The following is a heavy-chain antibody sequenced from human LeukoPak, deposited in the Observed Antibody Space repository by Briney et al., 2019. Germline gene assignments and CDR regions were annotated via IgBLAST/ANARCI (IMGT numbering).Heavy chain of an antibody. D-gene: IGHD3-10*01. CDR3: ARDRPYYFGSGNYYSFDI. V-gene: IGHV4-59*01. CDR1: GGSISGYH. Sequence: PSETLSLTCTVSGGSISGYHWGWIRQPPGKGLEWIGSVSYSGSTNYNPSLKTRVTISVDTSKIQFSLKVGSVAAADTAVYYCARDRPYYFGSGNYYSFDIWGQGTLVTVSS. CDR2: VSYSGST. J-gene: IGHJ4*02.